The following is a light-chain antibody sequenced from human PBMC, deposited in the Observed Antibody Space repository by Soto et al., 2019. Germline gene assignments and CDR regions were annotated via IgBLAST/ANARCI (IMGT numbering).Light chain of an antibody. V-gene: IGKV1-39*01. CDR1: QSISSY. J-gene: IGKJ4*01. CDR3: QQSYSTPPT. Sequence: DIQMTQSPSSLSASVGDIFTITCRASQSISSYLNWYQQKPGKAPKLLIYAASSLQSGVPSRFSGSGSGTDFTLTSSSLQPEDFATYYCQQSYSTPPTFGGGTKVDIK. CDR2: AAS.